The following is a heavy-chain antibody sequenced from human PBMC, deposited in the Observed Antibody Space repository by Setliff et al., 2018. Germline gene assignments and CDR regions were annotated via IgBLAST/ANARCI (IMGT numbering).Heavy chain of an antibody. J-gene: IGHJ4*02. CDR2: TIPLLPLP. D-gene: IGHD2-15*01. V-gene: IGHV1-69*10. Sequence: SVKVSCKASGATINSLPITWVRQAPGQGLEWMGGTIPLLPLPNYAVKFQGRVTITADISTNTAYMELSSLRSEDTAVYYCARGAPGRYCSGGSCSYFDYWGQGILVTVSS. CDR1: GATINSLP. CDR3: ARGAPGRYCSGGSCSYFDY.